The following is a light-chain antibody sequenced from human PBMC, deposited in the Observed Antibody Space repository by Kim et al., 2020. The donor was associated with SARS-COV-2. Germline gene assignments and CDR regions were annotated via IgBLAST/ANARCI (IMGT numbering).Light chain of an antibody. J-gene: IGLJ2*01. V-gene: IGLV3-19*01. CDR2: GKN. Sequence: GQTVTITCQGDSLRSYYASWYQQKPGQAPVLVIYGKNNRPSGIPDRFSGSSAGNTASLTITGAQAEDEADYYCNSRDSSGNHPVVFGGGTKVTVL. CDR1: SLRSYY. CDR3: NSRDSSGNHPVV.